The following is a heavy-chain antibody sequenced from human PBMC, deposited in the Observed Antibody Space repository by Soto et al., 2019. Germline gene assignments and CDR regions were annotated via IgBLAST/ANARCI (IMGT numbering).Heavy chain of an antibody. J-gene: IGHJ4*02. D-gene: IGHD2-15*01. V-gene: IGHV3-23*01. CDR2: FSSSGGGT. Sequence: SLRLSCTASGFTFSNYAMSWVRQAPGKGLEWVSTFSSSGGGTYYADSVKGRFTISRDNSKNTLYLQMNSLRAEDTAVYYCTKANRYCSGANRFTIDYRGLGTLVTVSS. CDR3: TKANRYCSGANRFTIDY. CDR1: GFTFSNYA.